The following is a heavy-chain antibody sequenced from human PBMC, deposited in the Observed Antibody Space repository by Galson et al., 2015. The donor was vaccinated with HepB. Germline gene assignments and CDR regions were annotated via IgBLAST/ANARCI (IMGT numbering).Heavy chain of an antibody. CDR2: ISAYNGNT. Sequence: SVKVSCKASGYTFTSYGISWVRQAPGQGLEWMGWISAYNGNTNYAQKLQGRVTMTTDTSTSTAYMELRSLRSDDTAVYYCARVDYYGSGSYLFYYYGMDVWGQGTTVTVSS. V-gene: IGHV1-18*01. D-gene: IGHD3-10*01. CDR1: GYTFTSYG. CDR3: ARVDYYGSGSYLFYYYGMDV. J-gene: IGHJ6*02.